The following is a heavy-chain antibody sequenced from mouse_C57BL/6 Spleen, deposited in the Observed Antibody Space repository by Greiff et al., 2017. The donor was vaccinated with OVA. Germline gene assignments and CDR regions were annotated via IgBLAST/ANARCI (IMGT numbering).Heavy chain of an antibody. CDR2: IDPSDSYT. Sequence: QVQLQQPGAELVMPGASVKLSCKASGYTFTSYWMHWVKQRPGQGLEWIGEIDPSDSYTNYNQKFKGKSTLTVDKSSSTAYMQLSSLTSEDSAVYYCASVKGSCYEGYAMDYWGQGTSVTVSS. V-gene: IGHV1-69*01. CDR3: ASVKGSCYEGYAMDY. CDR1: GYTFTSYW. J-gene: IGHJ4*01. D-gene: IGHD2-12*01.